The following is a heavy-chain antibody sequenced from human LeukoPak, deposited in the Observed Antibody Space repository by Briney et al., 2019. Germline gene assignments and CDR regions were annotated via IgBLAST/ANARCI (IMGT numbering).Heavy chain of an antibody. CDR3: AKANCGSECFYIMDV. D-gene: IGHD3-16*01. CDR2: ISGSTGRT. Sequence: GGSLRLSCAAYGFTSSNFAMNWVRQAPGKGLECVSSISGSTGRTYYADSVKGRFTISRDDSKNTVYLEMNNLRAEDTALYFLAKANCGSECFYIMDVWGQGTMVTVSS. CDR1: GFTSSNFA. V-gene: IGHV3-23*01. J-gene: IGHJ6*02.